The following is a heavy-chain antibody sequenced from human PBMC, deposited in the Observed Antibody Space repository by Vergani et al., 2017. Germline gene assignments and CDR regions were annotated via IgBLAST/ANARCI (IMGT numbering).Heavy chain of an antibody. CDR3: ARSSGWQYYFDY. D-gene: IGHD6-19*01. Sequence: EVQLVESGGGLVQPGGSLRLSCAASGFTFSSYAMSWVRQAPGKGLEWVSVIYSGGSSTYYADSVKGRFTISRDNSKNTLYLQMNSLRAEDTAVYYCARSSGWQYYFDYWGQGTLVTVSS. J-gene: IGHJ4*02. V-gene: IGHV3-23*03. CDR1: GFTFSSYA. CDR2: IYSGGSST.